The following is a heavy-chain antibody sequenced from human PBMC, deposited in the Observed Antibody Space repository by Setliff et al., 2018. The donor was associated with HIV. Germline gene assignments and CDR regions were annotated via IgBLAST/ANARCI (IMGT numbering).Heavy chain of an antibody. Sequence: SETLSLTCTVSGGSVINDGYNWCWIRQRPGKGLQWIACVSYTGNTYHNPSLKSRLTILVHTSKSYFSLSLTSVTAADAAVYFCAREVLPVIGGRGWFDPWGQGTLVTVSS. CDR3: AREVLPVIGGRGWFDP. J-gene: IGHJ5*01. CDR2: VSYTGNT. V-gene: IGHV4-31*03. CDR1: GGSVINDGYN. D-gene: IGHD1-26*01.